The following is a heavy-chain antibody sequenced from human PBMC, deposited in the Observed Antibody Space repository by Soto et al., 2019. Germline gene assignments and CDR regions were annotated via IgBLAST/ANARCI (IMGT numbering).Heavy chain of an antibody. CDR2: IIPIFGTT. Sequence: QVQLVQSEAEVKKPGSSVKVSCKASGGTFSSYAISWVRQAPGQGLEWMGGIIPIFGTTNYAQKFQGRVTITADESTSTAYMELSSLRSEDTAMYYCARVVTVVKSFHYWYFDLWGRGTLVTVSS. CDR3: ARVVTVVKSFHYWYFDL. V-gene: IGHV1-69*12. D-gene: IGHD2-15*01. J-gene: IGHJ2*01. CDR1: GGTFSSYA.